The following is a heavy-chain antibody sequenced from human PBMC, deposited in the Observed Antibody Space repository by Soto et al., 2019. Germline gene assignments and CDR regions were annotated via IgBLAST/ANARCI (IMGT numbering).Heavy chain of an antibody. CDR3: AKDYEFTRPYYLDY. CDR1: GFTFSSYA. Sequence: GGSLRLSCAASGFTFSSYAMSWVRQAPGKGLEWVSAISGSGGSTYYADSVKGRFTISRDNSKNTLYLQMNSLRAEDTAVYHCAKDYEFTRPYYLDYWGQGTLVTVSS. J-gene: IGHJ4*02. V-gene: IGHV3-23*01. D-gene: IGHD3-3*01. CDR2: ISGSGGST.